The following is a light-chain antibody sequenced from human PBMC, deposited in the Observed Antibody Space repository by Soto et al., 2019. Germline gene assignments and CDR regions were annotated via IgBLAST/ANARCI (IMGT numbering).Light chain of an antibody. Sequence: DIVMTQSPDSLAVSLGERATINCKSSQSVFHKSNNKNYLAWYQQKPGQPPQLIIYWTSTQESGVPERFSGSGSGTDFTLTINSLQAEDVAVYYCHQYYGNPSFGQGTKLEIK. J-gene: IGKJ2*01. CDR2: WTS. V-gene: IGKV4-1*01. CDR1: QSVFHKSNNKNY. CDR3: HQYYGNPS.